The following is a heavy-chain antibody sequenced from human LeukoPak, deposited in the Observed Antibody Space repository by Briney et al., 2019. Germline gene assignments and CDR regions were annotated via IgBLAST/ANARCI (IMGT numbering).Heavy chain of an antibody. Sequence: PGGSLRLSCVASGFTFSSYSMNWVRQAPGKGLEWVSFISSSNNRMSYADSVKGRFTISRDNAKNSLYLQMNGLRAEDTALYYCAKDRGWLRFDAFDIWGQGTMVTVSS. CDR1: GFTFSSYS. CDR2: ISSSNNRM. CDR3: AKDRGWLRFDAFDI. V-gene: IGHV3-48*04. D-gene: IGHD5-12*01. J-gene: IGHJ3*02.